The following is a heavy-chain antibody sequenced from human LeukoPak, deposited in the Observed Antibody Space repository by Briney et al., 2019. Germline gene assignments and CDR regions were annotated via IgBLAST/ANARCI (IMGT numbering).Heavy chain of an antibody. J-gene: IGHJ6*02. D-gene: IGHD3-3*01. Sequence: GASVKVSCKASGGTFSSYAISWVRQAPGQGLEWMGRIIPIFGIANYAQKFQGRVTITADKSTSTAYMELSSLRYEDMAVYYCARESSVGAPFWSGPTHYYYYGMDVWGQGTTVTVSS. V-gene: IGHV1-69*04. CDR2: IIPIFGIA. CDR1: GGTFSSYA. CDR3: ARESSVGAPFWSGPTHYYYYGMDV.